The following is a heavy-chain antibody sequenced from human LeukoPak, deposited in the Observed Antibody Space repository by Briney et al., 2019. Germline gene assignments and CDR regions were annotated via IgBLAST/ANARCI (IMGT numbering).Heavy chain of an antibody. Sequence: ASGRVSCKASGYTFTGYYMHWVRQAPGQGLEWMGWINPNSGGTNYAQKFQGRVTMTRDTSISTAYMELSRLRSDDTAVYYCARADKLGPTDYWGQGTLVTVFS. CDR2: INPNSGGT. D-gene: IGHD7-27*01. V-gene: IGHV1-2*02. CDR3: ARADKLGPTDY. J-gene: IGHJ4*02. CDR1: GYTFTGYY.